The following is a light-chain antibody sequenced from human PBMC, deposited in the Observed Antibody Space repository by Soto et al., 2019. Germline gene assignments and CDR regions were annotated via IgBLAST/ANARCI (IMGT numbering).Light chain of an antibody. V-gene: IGKV1-39*01. CDR2: AAS. CDR3: QQSDSIPFT. J-gene: IGKJ2*01. Sequence: DIQMTQSPSSLSASVGDRVTITCRASQSISTFLNWYQQKLGKAPKLLISAASILQSGVPSRFSGSGSGTAFTLTISSVQPEDFATYYCQQSDSIPFTFGQGTKLE. CDR1: QSISTF.